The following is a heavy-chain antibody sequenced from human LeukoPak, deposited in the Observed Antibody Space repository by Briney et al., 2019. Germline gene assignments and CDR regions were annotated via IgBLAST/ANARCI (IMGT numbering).Heavy chain of an antibody. CDR2: ISGSGGST. Sequence: GGSLRLSCAASGFTFSSYAMSWVRQAPGKGLEWVSAISGSGGSTYYADSVKGRFTISRDNSKYTLYLQMNSLRAEDTAVYYCAKAGVRCSSTSCYMTNYYYYMDVWGKGTTVTVSS. J-gene: IGHJ6*03. CDR1: GFTFSSYA. CDR3: AKAGVRCSSTSCYMTNYYYYMDV. D-gene: IGHD2-2*02. V-gene: IGHV3-23*01.